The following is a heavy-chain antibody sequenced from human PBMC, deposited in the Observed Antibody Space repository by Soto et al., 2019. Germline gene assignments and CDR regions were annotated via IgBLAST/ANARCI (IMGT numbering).Heavy chain of an antibody. Sequence: GGSLRLSCAASGFTFSNYAMSWVRQAPGKGLEWVSAISGSGGSTYYADSVKGRFTISRDNSKNTLYLQMNSLRAEDTAVYYCAKDHRPYCSSTSCLFDYWGQGTLVTVSS. CDR1: GFTFSNYA. V-gene: IGHV3-23*01. J-gene: IGHJ4*02. CDR3: AKDHRPYCSSTSCLFDY. D-gene: IGHD2-2*01. CDR2: ISGSGGST.